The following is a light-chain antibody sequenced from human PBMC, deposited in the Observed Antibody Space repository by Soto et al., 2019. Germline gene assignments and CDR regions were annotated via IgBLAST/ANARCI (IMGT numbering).Light chain of an antibody. CDR2: GAS. V-gene: IGKV3D-15*01. J-gene: IGKJ5*01. CDR1: QSISSN. Sequence: EIVMTQSPATLSVSPGESAILSCRASQSISSNLVWYQQKPGQAPRRLIYGASTRATGIPARFSGSGSGTEFTLTISSVQSEDFAVYYCQQYNIWPPITFGQGTRLEI. CDR3: QQYNIWPPIT.